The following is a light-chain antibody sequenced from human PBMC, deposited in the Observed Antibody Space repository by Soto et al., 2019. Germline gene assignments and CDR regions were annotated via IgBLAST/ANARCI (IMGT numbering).Light chain of an antibody. J-gene: IGLJ1*01. CDR2: DVS. V-gene: IGLV2-11*01. Sequence: QSVLTQPRSVSGFPGXSXTISCTGTSSDVGGYNYVSWYQQHPGKAPKLMIYDVSKRPSGVPDRFSGSKSGNTASLTISGLQAEDEADYYCCSYAGSYTYVFGTGTKVTVL. CDR3: CSYAGSYTYV. CDR1: SSDVGGYNY.